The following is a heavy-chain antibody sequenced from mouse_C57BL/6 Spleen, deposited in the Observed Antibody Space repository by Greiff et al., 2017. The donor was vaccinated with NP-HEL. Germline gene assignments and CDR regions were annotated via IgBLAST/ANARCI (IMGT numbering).Heavy chain of an antibody. CDR1: GYTFTDYY. CDR3: ASRGVLLTWFAY. CDR2: INPNNGGT. V-gene: IGHV1-26*01. Sequence: EVQLQQSGPELVKPGASVKISCKASGYTFTDYYMNWVKQSHGKSLEWIGDINPNNGGTSYNQKFKGKATLTVDKSSSTAYMELRSLTSEDSAVYYCASRGVLLTWFAYWGQGTLVTVSA. J-gene: IGHJ3*01. D-gene: IGHD1-1*01.